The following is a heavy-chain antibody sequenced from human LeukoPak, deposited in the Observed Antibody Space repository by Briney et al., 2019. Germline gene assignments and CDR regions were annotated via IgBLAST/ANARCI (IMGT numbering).Heavy chain of an antibody. D-gene: IGHD5-18*01. J-gene: IGHJ4*02. CDR3: AHRQGDTAMAEFDY. Sequence: SGPTLVKPTQTLTLTCTFSGFSLSTTSVGVGWIRQPPGKALEWLALIFWDDDKRYSPYLKSRLTITKDTSKNQVVLTMTNMDPVDTATYYCAHRQGDTAMAEFDYWGQGSLVTVSS. V-gene: IGHV2-5*02. CDR2: IFWDDDK. CDR1: GFSLSTTSVG.